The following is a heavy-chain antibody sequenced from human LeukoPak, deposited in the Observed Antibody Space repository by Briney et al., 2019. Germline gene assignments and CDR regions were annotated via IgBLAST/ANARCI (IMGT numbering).Heavy chain of an antibody. J-gene: IGHJ4*02. CDR3: ARQITSAGTAGFDF. D-gene: IGHD6-13*01. CDR2: IYSTGST. V-gene: IGHV4-4*07. Sequence: SETLSLTCTVSGGSISSYYWSWIRQPAGKGLEWIGRIYSTGSTNYNPSLKSRVTMSVDTSKNQFSLRLRSVTAADTAVYYCARQITSAGTAGFDFWGQGALVTVSS. CDR1: GGSISSYY.